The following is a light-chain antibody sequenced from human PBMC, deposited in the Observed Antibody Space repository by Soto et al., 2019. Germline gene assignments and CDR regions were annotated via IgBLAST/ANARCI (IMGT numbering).Light chain of an antibody. V-gene: IGKV1-5*01. J-gene: IGKJ1*01. CDR1: QSVGTW. CDR3: QQYNRNTWS. CDR2: GAS. Sequence: DIHITQSPCTLSASVGGRVTITCRASQSVGTWVAWYQQKPGKAPKLLIYGASNLESGVPSRFSGSGYGTEFTLTITTLQPDDFATYFCQQYNRNTWSFGPGTRWIS.